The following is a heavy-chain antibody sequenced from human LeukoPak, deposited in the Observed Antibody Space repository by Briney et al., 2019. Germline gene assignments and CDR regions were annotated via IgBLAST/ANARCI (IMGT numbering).Heavy chain of an antibody. CDR1: GYTFTGYY. CDR2: INPNSGGT. CDR3: ASRAGAAAGIFFDY. V-gene: IGHV1-2*06. Sequence: ASVKVSCKASGYTFTGYYMHWVRQAPGQGLEWMGRINPNSGGTSYAQKFQGRVTMTRDTSISTAYMELSRLRSDDTAVYYCASRAGAAAGIFFDYWGQGTLVTVSS. J-gene: IGHJ4*02. D-gene: IGHD6-13*01.